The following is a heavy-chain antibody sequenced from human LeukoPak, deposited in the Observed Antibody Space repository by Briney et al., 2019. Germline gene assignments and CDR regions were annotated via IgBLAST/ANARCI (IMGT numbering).Heavy chain of an antibody. D-gene: IGHD6-13*01. V-gene: IGHV1-2*02. Sequence: ASVKVSCKASGYTFTSYGISWVRQAPGQGLEWMGWINPNNGGTNYAQKFQGRVTMTRDTSISTAYMEVSRLTSDDTAVYYCASRPGVSAGPLDYWGQGTLVTVSS. CDR1: GYTFTSYG. CDR3: ASRPGVSAGPLDY. J-gene: IGHJ4*02. CDR2: INPNNGGT.